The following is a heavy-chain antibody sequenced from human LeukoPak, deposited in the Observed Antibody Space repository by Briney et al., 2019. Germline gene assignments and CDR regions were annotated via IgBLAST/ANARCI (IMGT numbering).Heavy chain of an antibody. D-gene: IGHD5-18*01. CDR3: ARVGSGNTYGYGDY. J-gene: IGHJ4*02. V-gene: IGHV3-33*01. Sequence: GGSLRLSCAASGFTFSSYGMHWVRQAPGKGLEWVAVIWYDGSNKYYADSVKGRFTISRDNSKNTLYLQMNSLRAEDTAVYFCARVGSGNTYGYGDYWGQGTLVTVSS. CDR1: GFTFSSYG. CDR2: IWYDGSNK.